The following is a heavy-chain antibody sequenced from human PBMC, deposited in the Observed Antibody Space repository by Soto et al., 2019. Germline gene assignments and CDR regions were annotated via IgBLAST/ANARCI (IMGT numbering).Heavy chain of an antibody. J-gene: IGHJ5*02. V-gene: IGHV1-18*01. Sequence: ASVKVSCKTSGYTFTIYGVNWVRQAPGQGLEWMGWISAYNGHTNYAQKLQGRVTMTTDKSTSTAYMELRSLRSDDTAVYYCARSYCSGGSCYSHWFDPWGQGTRVTVSS. CDR3: ARSYCSGGSCYSHWFDP. CDR1: GYTFTIYG. D-gene: IGHD2-15*01. CDR2: ISAYNGHT.